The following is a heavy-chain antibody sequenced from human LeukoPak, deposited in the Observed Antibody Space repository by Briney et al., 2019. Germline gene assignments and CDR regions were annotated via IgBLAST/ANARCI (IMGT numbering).Heavy chain of an antibody. CDR1: GDSVSSNSAS. V-gene: IGHV6-1*01. J-gene: IGHJ4*02. Sequence: SQTLSLTCAISGDSVSSNSASWNWIRQSPSRGHEWLGRTYYRSKWYYDYTLSVKSRIIINPDTSKNQFSLHLNSVTPEDTAVYYCARESDRIGFDFDYWGQGTLVTVSS. D-gene: IGHD6-19*01. CDR2: TYYRSKWYY. CDR3: ARESDRIGFDFDY.